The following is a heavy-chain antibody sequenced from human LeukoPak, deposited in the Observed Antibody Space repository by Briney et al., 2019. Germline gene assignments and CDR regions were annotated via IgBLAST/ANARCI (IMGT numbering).Heavy chain of an antibody. V-gene: IGHV3-21*01. CDR3: ARDAGYYDSSGYYWRGQDY. Sequence: PGGSLRLSCAASGFTFSSYSMNWVRQAPGKGLEWVSSISSSSSYIYYADSVRGRFTISRDNAKNSLYLQMNSLRAEDTAVYYCARDAGYYDSSGYYWRGQDYWGQGNLVTVSS. J-gene: IGHJ4*02. CDR1: GFTFSSYS. D-gene: IGHD3-22*01. CDR2: ISSSSSYI.